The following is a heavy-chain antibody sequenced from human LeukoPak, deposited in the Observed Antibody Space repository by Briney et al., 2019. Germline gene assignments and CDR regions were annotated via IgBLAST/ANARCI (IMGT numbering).Heavy chain of an antibody. CDR3: ARVVLPPGGAFDI. CDR1: GGSISSYY. J-gene: IGHJ3*02. CDR2: IYYGGST. D-gene: IGHD2/OR15-2a*01. V-gene: IGHV4-59*01. Sequence: SETLSLTCTVSGGSISSYYWSWIRQPPGKGPGWIGYIYYGGSTNYNPSLKSRVAISVDTSKNQFSLKLSSVTAADTAVYYCARVVLPPGGAFDIWGQGTMVTVSS.